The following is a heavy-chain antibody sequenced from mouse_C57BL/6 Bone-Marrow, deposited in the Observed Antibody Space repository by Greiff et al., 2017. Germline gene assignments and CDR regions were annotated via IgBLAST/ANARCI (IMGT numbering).Heavy chain of an antibody. CDR2: IHPNSGST. D-gene: IGHD2-4*01. J-gene: IGHJ2*01. Sequence: QVQLQQPGAELVKPGASVKLSCKASGYTFTSYWMPWVKQRPGQGLEWIGRIHPNSGSTNYNEKFKSKATLTVDKSSSTAYMQLSSLTSEDSAVYYCAEELRREDYFDYWGQGTTLTVSS. CDR3: AEELRREDYFDY. CDR1: GYTFTSYW. V-gene: IGHV1-64*01.